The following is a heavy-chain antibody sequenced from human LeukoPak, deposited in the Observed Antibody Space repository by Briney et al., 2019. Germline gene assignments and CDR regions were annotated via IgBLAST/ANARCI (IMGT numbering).Heavy chain of an antibody. CDR2: IYYSGST. V-gene: IGHV4-59*01. CDR3: ARTNYDFWSGYLYPYYYYYYGMDV. J-gene: IGHJ6*02. Sequence: SETLSLTCTVSGGSISSYYWSWIRQPPGKGLEWIGYIYYSGSTNYNPSLKSRVTISVDTSKNQFSLKLSSVTAADTAVYYCARTNYDFWSGYLYPYYYYYYGMDVWGQGTTVTVSS. D-gene: IGHD3-3*01. CDR1: GGSISSYY.